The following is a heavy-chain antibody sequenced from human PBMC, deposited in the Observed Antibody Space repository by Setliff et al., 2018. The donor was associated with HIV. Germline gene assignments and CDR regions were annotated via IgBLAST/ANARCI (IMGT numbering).Heavy chain of an antibody. CDR1: GYIFTDYY. CDR3: AADNYNCNSFDS. J-gene: IGHJ4*02. V-gene: IGHV1-2*02. CDR2: INPNGGYT. Sequence: ASVKVSCKASGYIFTDYYIHWVRQAPGQGLEGMGWINPNGGYTNYAQKFLGRVTMTKDTTFTTAYLELSRLGADDTAVYYCAADNYNCNSFDSWGQGSLVTVSS. D-gene: IGHD3-3*01.